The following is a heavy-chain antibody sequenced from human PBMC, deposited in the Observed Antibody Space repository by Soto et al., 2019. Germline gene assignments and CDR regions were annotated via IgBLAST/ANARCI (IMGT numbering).Heavy chain of an antibody. CDR3: AMRVRIAAAGSYYYYYMDV. CDR1: GGSFSGYY. J-gene: IGHJ6*03. CDR2: INHSGST. V-gene: IGHV4-34*01. Sequence: QVQLQQWSAGLLKPSETLSLTCAVYGGSFSGYYWSWIRQPPGKGLEWIGEINHSGSTNYNPSIKSRDTISVDTFTNQFSLKMGSVTAADMGVYYCAMRVRIAAAGSYYYYYMDVWGKGTTVTVSS. D-gene: IGHD6-13*01.